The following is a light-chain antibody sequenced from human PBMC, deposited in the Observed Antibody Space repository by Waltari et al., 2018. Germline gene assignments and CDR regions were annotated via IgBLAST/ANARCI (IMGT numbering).Light chain of an antibody. V-gene: IGKV3-11*01. J-gene: IGKJ4*01. CDR1: QNINIY. CDR2: DAS. Sequence: DIVLTQSPATLSLSPGERATLSCRASQNINIYLAWYQQKPGQAPRLLIYDASNRATGVPARFSGSGSGTDFTLTISSLEPEDFAVYYCQQRTKWVTFGGGTKVEIK. CDR3: QQRTKWVT.